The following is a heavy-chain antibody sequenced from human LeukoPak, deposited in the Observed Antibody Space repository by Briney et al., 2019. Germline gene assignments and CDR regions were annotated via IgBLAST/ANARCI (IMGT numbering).Heavy chain of an antibody. CDR3: ATDGRVVVTAQTHYYYYGMDV. CDR2: FDPEDGET. CDR1: GYTLTELS. D-gene: IGHD2-21*02. Sequence: GASVKVSCKVSGYTLTELSMHWVRQAPGKGLEWMGGFDPEDGETIYAQKFQGRVTMTEDTSTDTAYMELSSLRSEDTAVYYCATDGRVVVTAQTHYYYYGMDVWGQGTTVTVSS. V-gene: IGHV1-24*01. J-gene: IGHJ6*02.